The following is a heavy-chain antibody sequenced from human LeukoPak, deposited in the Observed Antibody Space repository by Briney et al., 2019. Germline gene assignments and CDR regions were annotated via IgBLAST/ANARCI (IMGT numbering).Heavy chain of an antibody. Sequence: SETLSLTCAVYGGSFSGYYWSWIRQPPRKGLEWIGEINHSGSANYNPSLKSRVTISVDTSKNQFSLKLSSVTAADTAVYYCARGSPLNGYYRGYYFDYWGQGTLVTVSS. J-gene: IGHJ4*02. D-gene: IGHD3-3*01. CDR2: INHSGSA. CDR1: GGSFSGYY. CDR3: ARGSPLNGYYRGYYFDY. V-gene: IGHV4-34*01.